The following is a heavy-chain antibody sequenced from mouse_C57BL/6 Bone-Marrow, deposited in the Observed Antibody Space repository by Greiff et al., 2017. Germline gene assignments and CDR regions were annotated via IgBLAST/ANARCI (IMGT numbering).Heavy chain of an antibody. CDR2: IDPNSGGT. D-gene: IGHD1-1*01. CDR1: GYTFTSYW. Sequence: QVQLQQPGAELVKPGASVKLSCKASGYTFTSYWMHWVKQRPGRGLEWIGRIDPNSGGTKYNEKFKSKATLTVDKPASTAYMQISSLTSEDSAVYYCARGVTTVLRNYYAMDYWGQGTSVTVSS. CDR3: ARGVTTVLRNYYAMDY. J-gene: IGHJ4*01. V-gene: IGHV1-72*01.